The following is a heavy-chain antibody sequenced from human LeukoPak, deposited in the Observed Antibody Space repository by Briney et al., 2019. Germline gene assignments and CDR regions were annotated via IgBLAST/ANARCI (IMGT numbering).Heavy chain of an antibody. CDR3: ARVPQASITMIVVVADY. V-gene: IGHV3-30-3*01. D-gene: IGHD3-22*01. CDR2: ILYDGSNK. J-gene: IGHJ4*02. Sequence: GGSLRLSCAASGFTFSTYAMHWVRQAPGRGLEWVAVILYDGSNKYYADSVKGRFTISRDNSKNTLYLQMNSLRAEDTAVYYCARVPQASITMIVVVADYWGQGTLVTVSS. CDR1: GFTFSTYA.